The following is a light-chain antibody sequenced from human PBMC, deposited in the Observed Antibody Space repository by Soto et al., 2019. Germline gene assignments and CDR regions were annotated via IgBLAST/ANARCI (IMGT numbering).Light chain of an antibody. J-gene: IGLJ1*01. Sequence: QSALTQPPSPSVSPGQSVTISCTGTSSDVGAYNYVYWYQQHPGQAPKLMIYEVSKRPSGVPDRFSGSKSGNTAALTVSGVQPEDEADYYCSSPEGSSCVFGAGTKVTVL. CDR3: SSPEGSSCV. CDR2: EVS. V-gene: IGLV2-8*01. CDR1: SSDVGAYNY.